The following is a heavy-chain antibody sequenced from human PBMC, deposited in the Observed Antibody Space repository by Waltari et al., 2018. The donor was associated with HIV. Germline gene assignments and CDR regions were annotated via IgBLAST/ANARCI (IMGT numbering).Heavy chain of an antibody. J-gene: IGHJ3*02. CDR2: ITGSGGTT. CDR1: GFTFSSYA. Sequence: EVQLLESGGGLVQPGGSLRLSCAASGFTFSSYAMTWFRQAPGKGLEWVSAITGSGGTTYHADTVKGRFTISRDNSKNTLYLQMNSLRAEDTAVYYCASRYDSDAFDIWGQGTMVTVSS. D-gene: IGHD2-2*01. V-gene: IGHV3-23*01. CDR3: ASRYDSDAFDI.